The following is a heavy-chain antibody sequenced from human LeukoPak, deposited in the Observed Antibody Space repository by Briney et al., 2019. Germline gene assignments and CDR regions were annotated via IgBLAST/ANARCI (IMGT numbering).Heavy chain of an antibody. CDR3: ALFVIVPAAISPAGISSAFDI. CDR1: GGTFSSYA. Sequence: SVKVSCKASGGTFSSYAISWVRQAPGQGLEWMGGIIPISGTPKYAQKFQGRVTFSRDESTRTAYVELSSLTSEDTAVYYCALFVIVPAAISPAGISSAFDIWGQGTMVTVSS. V-gene: IGHV1-69*05. J-gene: IGHJ3*02. D-gene: IGHD2-2*01. CDR2: IIPISGTP.